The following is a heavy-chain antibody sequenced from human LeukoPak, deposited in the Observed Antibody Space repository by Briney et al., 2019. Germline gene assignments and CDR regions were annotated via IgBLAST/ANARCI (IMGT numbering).Heavy chain of an antibody. CDR2: INPNSDGT. D-gene: IGHD2-2*01. Sequence: ASVKVSCKASGYTFTGYYMHWVRQAPGQGLEWMGWINPNSDGTNYAQKFQGRVTMTRDTSISTAYMELSRLRSDDTAVYYCATVVPAAMGWFDPWGQGTLVTVSS. V-gene: IGHV1-2*02. J-gene: IGHJ5*02. CDR1: GYTFTGYY. CDR3: ATVVPAAMGWFDP.